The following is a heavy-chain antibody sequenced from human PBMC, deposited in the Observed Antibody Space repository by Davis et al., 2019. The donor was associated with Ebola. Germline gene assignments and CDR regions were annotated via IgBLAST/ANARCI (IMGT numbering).Heavy chain of an antibody. J-gene: IGHJ3*02. CDR2: FGTGGDT. CDR1: GFTFSSYS. CDR3: VKDSSNIWFDI. Sequence: GSLKISCAASGFTFSSYSMNWVRQAPGKGLEWVSTFGTGGDTYYADSVKGRFAISRDNSRGTLYLQMNSLRVEDSAIYYCVKDSSNIWFDIWGQGTLVTVSS. V-gene: IGHV3-23*01. D-gene: IGHD2/OR15-2a*01.